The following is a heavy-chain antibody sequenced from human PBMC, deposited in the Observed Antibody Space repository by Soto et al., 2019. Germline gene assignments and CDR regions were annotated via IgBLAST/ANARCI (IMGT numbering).Heavy chain of an antibody. CDR2: IYYSGST. D-gene: IGHD2-15*01. CDR1: GGSISSGGYY. J-gene: IGHJ4*02. V-gene: IGHV4-31*03. CDR3: ARAFRIVVVVARPSYYFDY. Sequence: PSETLSLTCTVSGGSISSGGYYWSWIRQHPGKGLEWIGYIYYSGSTYYNPSLKSRVTISVDTSKNQFSLKLSSVTAADTAVYYCARAFRIVVVVARPSYYFDYWGQGTLVTVSS.